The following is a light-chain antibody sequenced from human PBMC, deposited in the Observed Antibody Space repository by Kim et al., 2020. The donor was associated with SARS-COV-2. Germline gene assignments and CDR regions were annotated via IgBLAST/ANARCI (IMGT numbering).Light chain of an antibody. CDR2: QDS. CDR1: ELGNRY. Sequence: VSTGQTASITCSGDELGNRYASWYQQKSGQSPVLVIYQDSKRPSGIPERFSGPNSGNTATLTISGTQAMDEADYYCQAWDSGTGVFGTGTKVTVL. J-gene: IGLJ1*01. V-gene: IGLV3-1*01. CDR3: QAWDSGTGV.